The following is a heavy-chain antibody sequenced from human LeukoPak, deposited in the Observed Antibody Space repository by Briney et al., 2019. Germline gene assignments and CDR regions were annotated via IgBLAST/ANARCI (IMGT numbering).Heavy chain of an antibody. CDR2: INPNSGGT. Sequence: ASVTVSCKASGYTFTGYYMHWVRQAPGQGLEWMGWINPNSGGTNYAQKFQGRVTMTRDTSISTAYMELSRLRSDDTAVYYCARDLNPYYYGSGSQGYWFDPWGQGTLVTVSS. D-gene: IGHD3-10*01. CDR1: GYTFTGYY. J-gene: IGHJ5*02. V-gene: IGHV1-2*02. CDR3: ARDLNPYYYGSGSQGYWFDP.